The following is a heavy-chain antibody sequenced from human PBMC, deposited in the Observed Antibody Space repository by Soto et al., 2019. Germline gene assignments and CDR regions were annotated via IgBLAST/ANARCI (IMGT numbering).Heavy chain of an antibody. CDR1: GGTFSSYA. CDR2: IIPIFGTA. V-gene: IGHV1-69*13. Sequence: SVKVSCKASGGTFSSYAISWVRQAPGQGLEWMGGIIPIFGTANYAQKFQGRVTVTADESTSTAYMELSSLRSEDTAVYYCARDPTPPSPPYYYDSSGYSNWFDPWGQGTLVTVSS. J-gene: IGHJ5*02. CDR3: ARDPTPPSPPYYYDSSGYSNWFDP. D-gene: IGHD3-22*01.